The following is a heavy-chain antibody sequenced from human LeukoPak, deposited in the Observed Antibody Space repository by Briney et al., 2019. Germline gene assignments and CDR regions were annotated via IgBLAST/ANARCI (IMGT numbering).Heavy chain of an antibody. D-gene: IGHD3-22*01. V-gene: IGHV4-39*01. CDR3: ASTNYYDSSGYYKF. J-gene: IGHJ4*02. Sequence: KPSETLSLTCTVSGGSISSSSYYWGWIRQPPGTGLEWIGSIYYSGSTYYNPSLKSRVTISVDTSKNQFSLKLSSVTAADTAVYYCASTNYYDSSGYYKFWGQGTLVTVSS. CDR1: GGSISSSSYY. CDR2: IYYSGST.